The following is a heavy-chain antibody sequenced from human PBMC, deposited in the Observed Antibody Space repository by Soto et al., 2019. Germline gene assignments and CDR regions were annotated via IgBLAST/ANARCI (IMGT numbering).Heavy chain of an antibody. V-gene: IGHV4-31*03. Sequence: QVQLQESGPGLVKPSQTLSLTCTVSGGSISSGGYYGSWIRQHPGKGLEWIGYIYYSGSTYYNPSLKSRVTISVDTSKNQFSLKLSSVTAADTAVYYCARTRRDGYNPFDYWGQGTLVTVSS. J-gene: IGHJ4*02. CDR2: IYYSGST. D-gene: IGHD5-12*01. CDR3: ARTRRDGYNPFDY. CDR1: GGSISSGGYY.